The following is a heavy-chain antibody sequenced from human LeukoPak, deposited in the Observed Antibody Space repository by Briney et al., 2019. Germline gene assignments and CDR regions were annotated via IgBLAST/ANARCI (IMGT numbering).Heavy chain of an antibody. CDR1: GFTLSSYA. V-gene: IGHV3-23*01. Sequence: GGSLRLSCAASGFTLSSYAMSWVRQAPGKGLEWVSAISDSGNTYHADSVKGRFTISRDSSKNTLFLQMNRLRPEDAAVYYCAKAPVTTCSGAYCYPFDYWGQGTLVTVSS. CDR3: AKAPVTTCSGAYCYPFDY. J-gene: IGHJ4*02. CDR2: ISDSGNT. D-gene: IGHD2-21*01.